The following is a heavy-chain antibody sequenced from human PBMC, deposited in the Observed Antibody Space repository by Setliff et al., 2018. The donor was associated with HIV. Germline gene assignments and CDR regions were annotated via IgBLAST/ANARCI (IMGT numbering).Heavy chain of an antibody. CDR2: INSDGSST. CDR3: ARDQVANYYGSGIDY. CDR1: GFTFSSYW. J-gene: IGHJ4*02. Sequence: GGSLRLSCAASGFTFSSYWMHWVRQAPGRGLVWVSRINSDGSSTSYADSVKGRFTISRDNSKNTLYLQMNSLRAEDTAVYYCARDQVANYYGSGIDYWGQGTLVTV. D-gene: IGHD3-10*01. V-gene: IGHV3-74*01.